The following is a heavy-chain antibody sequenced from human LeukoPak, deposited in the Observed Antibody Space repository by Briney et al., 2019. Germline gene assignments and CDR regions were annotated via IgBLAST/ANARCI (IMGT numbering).Heavy chain of an antibody. CDR3: ARTPPRYCSGGSCLDY. J-gene: IGHJ4*02. D-gene: IGHD2-15*01. Sequence: SETLSLTCTVSGYSITSGYYWGYIRQPPGKGLEWIGSIYHSGSTYYNPSLNSRLTISVDTSKNQFSLKLSSVTAADTAVYYCARTPPRYCSGGSCLDYWGQGTLVTVSS. CDR1: GYSITSGYY. CDR2: IYHSGST. V-gene: IGHV4-38-2*02.